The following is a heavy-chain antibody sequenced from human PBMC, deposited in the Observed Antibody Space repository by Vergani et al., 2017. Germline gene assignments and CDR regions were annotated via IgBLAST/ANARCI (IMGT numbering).Heavy chain of an antibody. CDR2: ISNNGGST. CDR1: GFTFSSYA. J-gene: IGHJ2*01. V-gene: IGHV3-64*07. Sequence: EVQLVESGGGLVQPGGSLRLSCAASGFTFSSYAMHWVRQAPGKGLEYVSGISNNGGSTYYADSVKGRFTISRDNSKNTLYLQMNSLRAEDTAVYYCAKASTVGGYFDLWGRGTLVTVSS. D-gene: IGHD4-23*01. CDR3: AKASTVGGYFDL.